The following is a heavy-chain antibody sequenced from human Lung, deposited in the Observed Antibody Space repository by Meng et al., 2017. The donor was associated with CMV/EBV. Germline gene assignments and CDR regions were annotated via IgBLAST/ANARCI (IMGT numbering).Heavy chain of an antibody. Sequence: QGQVVQSGLELKKPGASVKVSCKASGSTFSTYTINRVRQAHGRGLEWMGWISTNTGTPTYTQGFTGRFVFSLDTSVSTAYLQISSLKAEDTAVYYCARGGNFDPWGQGTLVTVSS. CDR3: ARGGNFDP. CDR2: ISTNTGTP. CDR1: GSTFSTYT. J-gene: IGHJ5*02. D-gene: IGHD2/OR15-2a*01. V-gene: IGHV7-4-1*02.